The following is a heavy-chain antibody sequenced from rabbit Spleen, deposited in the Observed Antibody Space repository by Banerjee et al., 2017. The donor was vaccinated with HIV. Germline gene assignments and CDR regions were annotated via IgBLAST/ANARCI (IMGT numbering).Heavy chain of an antibody. CDR1: GFSFSDRDV. Sequence: QSLEESGGGLVKPEGSLTLTCKASGFSFSDRDVMCWVRQAPGKGLEWIACINTYTGKSVYASWATGRFTISRTSSITVTLQMTSLTAADTATYFCARDLVAVIGWNFNLWGPGTLVTVS. J-gene: IGHJ4*01. D-gene: IGHD1-1*01. CDR2: INTYTGKS. CDR3: ARDLVAVIGWNFNL. V-gene: IGHV1S40*01.